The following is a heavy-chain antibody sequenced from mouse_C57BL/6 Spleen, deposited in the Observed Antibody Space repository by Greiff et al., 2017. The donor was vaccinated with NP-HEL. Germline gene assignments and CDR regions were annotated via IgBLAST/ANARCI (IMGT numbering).Heavy chain of an antibody. V-gene: IGHV1-64*01. J-gene: IGHJ1*03. CDR1: GYTFTSYW. D-gene: IGHD1-1*01. Sequence: QVQLQQPGAELVKPGASVKLSCKASGYTFTSYWMHWVKQRPGQGLEWIGMIHPNSGSTNYNEKFKSKATLTVDKSSSTAYMQLSSLTSEDSAVYYCARNPSFITTVVAHWYFDVWGTGTTVTVSS. CDR2: IHPNSGST. CDR3: ARNPSFITTVVAHWYFDV.